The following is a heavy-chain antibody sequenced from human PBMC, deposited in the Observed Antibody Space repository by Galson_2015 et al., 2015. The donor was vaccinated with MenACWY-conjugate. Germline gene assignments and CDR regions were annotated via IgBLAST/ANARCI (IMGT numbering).Heavy chain of an antibody. CDR3: ARNLNDPWDYFDH. Sequence: SLRLSCAASGFTFSYYAMTWVRQAPGRGLEWVSGISGSGDTTYYADPVKGRFAISRDNSKNTLSLQMNGLRAEDTGVYFCARNLNDPWDYFDHWGHGVLVTVSS. CDR2: ISGSGDTT. D-gene: IGHD1-14*01. V-gene: IGHV3-23*01. J-gene: IGHJ4*01. CDR1: GFTFSYYA.